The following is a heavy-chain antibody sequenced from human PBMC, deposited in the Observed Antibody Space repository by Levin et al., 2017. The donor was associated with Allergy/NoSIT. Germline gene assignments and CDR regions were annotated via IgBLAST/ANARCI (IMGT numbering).Heavy chain of an antibody. CDR2: IGIAGDT. J-gene: IGHJ2*01. CDR1: GFTFSNYG. Sequence: AGESLKISCAASGFTFSNYGMHWVRQATGKGLEWVSAIGIAGDTYYPGSVKGRFTISRENANNSLYLQMNSLRAGDTAVYYCARRTDRPYCSSTTCHELGYFDLWGRGTLVTVSS. CDR3: ARRTDRPYCSSTTCHELGYFDL. V-gene: IGHV3-13*04. D-gene: IGHD2-2*01.